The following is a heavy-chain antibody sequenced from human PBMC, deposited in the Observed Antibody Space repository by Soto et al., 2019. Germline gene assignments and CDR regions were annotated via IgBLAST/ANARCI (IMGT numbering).Heavy chain of an antibody. CDR2: ISGSGGST. J-gene: IGHJ5*02. D-gene: IGHD5-18*01. CDR1: GFTFSSYA. Sequence: EVQLLESGGGLVQPGGSLRLSCAASGFTFSSYAMTWVRQAPGKGLEWVSAISGSGGSTYYADSVEGRFTISRDNSKNTLFLQMHGLGADDTAVYDCAMRPYTYGAGPRFDPWGQGTLVTVSS. V-gene: IGHV3-23*01. CDR3: AMRPYTYGAGPRFDP.